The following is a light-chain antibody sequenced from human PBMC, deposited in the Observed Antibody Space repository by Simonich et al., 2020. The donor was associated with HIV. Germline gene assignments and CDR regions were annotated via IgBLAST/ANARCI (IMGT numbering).Light chain of an antibody. CDR1: QSVSSSY. CDR3: QQYGSSPFT. CDR2: DAS. Sequence: EIVLTQSPGTLSLSPGERATLPCRASQSVSSSYLAWYQQKPGLAPRRLIYDASSRATGIPDRFSGSGSGTDFTLTISRLEPEDFAVYYCQQYGSSPFTFGPGTKVDIK. V-gene: IGKV3D-20*01. J-gene: IGKJ3*01.